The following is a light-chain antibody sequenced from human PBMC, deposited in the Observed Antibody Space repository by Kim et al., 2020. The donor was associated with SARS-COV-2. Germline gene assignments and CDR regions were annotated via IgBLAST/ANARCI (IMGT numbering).Light chain of an antibody. J-gene: IGKJ1*01. CDR2: RAS. CDR3: QQYDIFPWT. Sequence: ASVGDRVTITCRASQSIRSSLAWYQQKSGKAPKLLIYRASSLESGVPSRFSGSGSGPEFTLTISSLHPDDFATYYCQQYDIFPWTFGRGTKVDIK. CDR1: QSIRSS. V-gene: IGKV1-5*03.